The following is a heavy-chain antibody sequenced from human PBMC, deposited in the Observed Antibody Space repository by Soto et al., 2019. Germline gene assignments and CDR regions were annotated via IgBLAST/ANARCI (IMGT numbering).Heavy chain of an antibody. V-gene: IGHV6-1*01. D-gene: IGHD6-19*01. J-gene: IGHJ4*02. CDR1: GYSVSSNSAA. CDR3: ASSSGGYGEYYFDY. CDR2: TYYRSKWYN. Sequence: SQTLSLTCAISGYSVSSNSAAWNWIRQSSSRGLEWLGRTYYRSKWYNDYAVSVKSRITINPDTSKNQFSLQLNSVTPEDTAVYYCASSSGGYGEYYFDYWGQGTLVTVSS.